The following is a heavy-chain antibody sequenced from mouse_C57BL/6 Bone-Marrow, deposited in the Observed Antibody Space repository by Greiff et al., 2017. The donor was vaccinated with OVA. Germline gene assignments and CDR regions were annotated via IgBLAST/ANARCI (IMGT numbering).Heavy chain of an antibody. CDR3: ARFYYYGYWYFDV. CDR2: IYPRSGNT. CDR1: GYTFTSYG. J-gene: IGHJ1*03. Sequence: QVQLQQSGAELARPGASVKLSCKASGYTFTSYGISWVKQRPGQGLEWIGEIYPRSGNTYYNEKFKGKATLTADKSSSTAYMELRSLTSEDSAVYFCARFYYYGYWYFDVWGTGTTVTVSS. D-gene: IGHD1-1*01. V-gene: IGHV1-81*01.